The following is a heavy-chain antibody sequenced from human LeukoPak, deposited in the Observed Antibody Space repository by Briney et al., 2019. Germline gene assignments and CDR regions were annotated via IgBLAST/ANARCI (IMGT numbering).Heavy chain of an antibody. CDR1: GFTFSSYE. CDR2: ISSSGSTI. Sequence: GGSLRLSCAASGFTFSSYEMSWVRQAPGKGLEWVSYISSSGSTIYYADSVKGRFTISRDNAKNSLYLQMNSLRAEDTAVYYCARDSSSSLLGYWGQGTLVTVSS. V-gene: IGHV3-48*03. J-gene: IGHJ4*02. D-gene: IGHD6-6*01. CDR3: ARDSSSSLLGY.